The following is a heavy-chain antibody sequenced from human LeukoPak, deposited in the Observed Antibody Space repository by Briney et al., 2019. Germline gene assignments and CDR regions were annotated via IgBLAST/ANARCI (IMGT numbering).Heavy chain of an antibody. CDR2: INHSGST. CDR3: ASWGGGSYYFDY. CDR1: GGSFSGYY. V-gene: IGHV4-34*01. D-gene: IGHD1-26*01. J-gene: IGHJ4*02. Sequence: SETLSLTCAVYGGSFSGYYWSWIRQPPGKGLEWIGEINHSGSTNYNPSLKSRVTISVDTSKNQFSLKLSSVTAADTAVYYCASWGGGSYYFDYWGQGTLVTVSP.